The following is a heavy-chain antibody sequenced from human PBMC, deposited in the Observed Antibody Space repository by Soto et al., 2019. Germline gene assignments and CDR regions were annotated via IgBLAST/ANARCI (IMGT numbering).Heavy chain of an antibody. CDR3: SRDRYSNSYYFDY. D-gene: IGHD4-4*01. CDR1: GYTFTSYY. CDR2: INTSGDST. J-gene: IGHJ4*02. V-gene: IGHV1-46*03. Sequence: ASVKVSCKASGYTFTSYYMHWVRQAPGQGLEGKGKINTSGDSTSNAQKIKSRETMTRDKYTSTIYKELSNMKTEDTTLFYCSRDRYSNSYYFDYWGQGTLVTVSS.